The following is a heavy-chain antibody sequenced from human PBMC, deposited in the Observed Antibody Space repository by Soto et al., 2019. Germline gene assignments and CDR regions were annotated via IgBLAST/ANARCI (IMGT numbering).Heavy chain of an antibody. CDR1: GFTFSSYA. CDR2: ISYDGSNK. Sequence: QVQLVESGGGVVQPGRSLRLSCAASGFTFSSYAMHWVRQAPGKGLEWVAVISYDGSNKYYADSVKGRFTISRDNSKNTLYLQMNSLRAEDTAVYYCAREWITIFGVVIIGSSEGMDVWGQGTTVTVSS. J-gene: IGHJ6*02. CDR3: AREWITIFGVVIIGSSEGMDV. D-gene: IGHD3-3*01. V-gene: IGHV3-30-3*01.